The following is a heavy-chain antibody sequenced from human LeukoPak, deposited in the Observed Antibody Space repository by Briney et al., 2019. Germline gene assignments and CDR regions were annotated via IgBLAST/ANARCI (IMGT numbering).Heavy chain of an antibody. CDR2: MNPNSGNT. J-gene: IGHJ3*02. CDR1: RYTFTSYD. D-gene: IGHD6-19*01. Sequence: ASVKLSCKASRYTFTSYDINWVRQATGQGLEWMGWMNPNSGNTGYAQKFQGRVTVTRNTSISPAYLELSSLRSEDTAVYYCARGRSLASGWYLGGRYDAFDIWGQGTMVTVSS. V-gene: IGHV1-8*01. CDR3: ARGRSLASGWYLGGRYDAFDI.